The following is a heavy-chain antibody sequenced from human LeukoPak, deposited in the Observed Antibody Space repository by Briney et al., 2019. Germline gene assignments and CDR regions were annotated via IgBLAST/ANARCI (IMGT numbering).Heavy chain of an antibody. J-gene: IGHJ6*04. CDR1: GGTFSSYA. CDR2: IIPIFGTA. D-gene: IGHD5-12*01. CDR3: ARVREGQWLRSKAYYYGMDV. V-gene: IGHV1-69*13. Sequence: GASVKVSCKASGGTFSSYAISWVRQAPGQGLEWMGGIIPIFGTANYAQKFQGRVTITADESTSTAYMELSSLRSEDTAVYYYARVREGQWLRSKAYYYGMDVWGKGTTVTVSS.